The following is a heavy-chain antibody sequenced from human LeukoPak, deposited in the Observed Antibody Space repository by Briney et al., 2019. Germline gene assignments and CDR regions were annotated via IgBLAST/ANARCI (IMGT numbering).Heavy chain of an antibody. V-gene: IGHV4-31*03. D-gene: IGHD2-15*01. Sequence: PSQTLSLTCTVSGGSLSNVGYYWSCIRPPPGKGLEWIGYIYYSGSTYYNPSLNSRVTISKDASNNQFSLRLTSVTAADTAVYYCARGYMGGFHCWGQGTLVTASS. CDR3: ARGYMGGFHC. J-gene: IGHJ4*02. CDR2: IYYSGST. CDR1: GGSLSNVGYY.